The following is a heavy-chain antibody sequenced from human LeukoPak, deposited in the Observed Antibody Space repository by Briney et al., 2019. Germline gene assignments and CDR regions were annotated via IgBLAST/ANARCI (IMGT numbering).Heavy chain of an antibody. CDR3: ARAGGVTDYFDY. CDR1: GGTFSSYA. D-gene: IGHD2-21*02. Sequence: GASVKVSCKASGGTFSSYAISWVRQAPGQGLEWMGRIIPILSIANYAQKFQGRVTITADKSTSTAYMELSSLRPEDTAVYYCARAGGVTDYFDYWGQGTLVTVSS. J-gene: IGHJ4*02. V-gene: IGHV1-69*04. CDR2: IIPILSIA.